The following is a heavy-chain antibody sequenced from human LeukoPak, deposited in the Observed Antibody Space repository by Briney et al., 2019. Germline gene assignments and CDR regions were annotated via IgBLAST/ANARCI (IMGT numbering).Heavy chain of an antibody. CDR2: IYYSGST. Sequence: PSETLSLTCTVSGGSISSYYWSWIRQPPGKGLEWIGYIYYSGSTNYNPSLKSRVTISVDTSKNQFSLKLSSVTAADTAVYYCARGASTVTVTFDYWGQGTLVTVSS. CDR3: ARGASTVTVTFDY. CDR1: GGSISSYY. J-gene: IGHJ4*02. V-gene: IGHV4-59*01. D-gene: IGHD4-17*01.